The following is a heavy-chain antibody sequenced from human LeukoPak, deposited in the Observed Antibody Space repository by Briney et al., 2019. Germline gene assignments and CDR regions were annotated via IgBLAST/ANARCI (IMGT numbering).Heavy chain of an antibody. CDR1: GGSVSSGSYY. CDR3: ASSGPRSVYYFDY. J-gene: IGHJ4*02. Sequence: PSETLSLTCTVSGGSVSSGSYYWGWIRQPPGKGLEWIGYIYYSGSTNYNPSLKSRVTKSVATSKNQFSLKLSSVTAADTAVYYCASSGPRSVYYFDYWGEGTLVTVSS. V-gene: IGHV4-61*01. D-gene: IGHD3-10*01. CDR2: IYYSGST.